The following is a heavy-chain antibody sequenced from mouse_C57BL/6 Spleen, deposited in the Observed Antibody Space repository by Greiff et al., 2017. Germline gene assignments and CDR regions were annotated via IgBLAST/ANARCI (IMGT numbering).Heavy chain of an antibody. D-gene: IGHD2-14*01. V-gene: IGHV1-59*01. CDR2: IDPSDSYT. CDR3: ARGGTLFDD. J-gene: IGHJ2*01. Sequence: QVQLQQPGAELVRPGTSVKLSCKASGYTFTSYWMHWVKQRPGQGLEWIGVIDPSDSYTNYNQKFKGKATLTVDTSSSTAYMQLSSLTSEDSAVYYCARGGTLFDDWGQGTTLTVSS. CDR1: GYTFTSYW.